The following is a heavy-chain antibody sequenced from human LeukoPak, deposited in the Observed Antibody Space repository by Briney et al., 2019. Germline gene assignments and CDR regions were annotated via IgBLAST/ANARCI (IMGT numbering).Heavy chain of an antibody. Sequence: GASVKISCKASGYTFTGDWIGWVRQMPGKGLEWMGIIYPGDSDTKYNAPFQGQVTISADKSISTAYLQWGSLKASDTATYYCARPALYCSSTVCPPYMDVWGKGTTVTVSS. CDR3: ARPALYCSSTVCPPYMDV. D-gene: IGHD2-2*01. CDR1: GYTFTGDW. J-gene: IGHJ6*03. CDR2: IYPGDSDT. V-gene: IGHV5-51*01.